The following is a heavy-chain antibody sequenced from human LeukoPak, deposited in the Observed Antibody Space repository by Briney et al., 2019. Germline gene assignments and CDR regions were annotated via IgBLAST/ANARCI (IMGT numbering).Heavy chain of an antibody. D-gene: IGHD5-12*01. V-gene: IGHV3-66*01. CDR2: IYSGGST. Sequence: HTGRSLRLSCAASGFTVSSNYMSWVRQAPGKGLEWVSVIYSGGSTYYADSVKGRFTISRDNSKNTLYLQMNSLRAEDTAVYYCARDVVATSDAFDIWGQGTMVTVSS. CDR1: GFTVSSNY. J-gene: IGHJ3*02. CDR3: ARDVVATSDAFDI.